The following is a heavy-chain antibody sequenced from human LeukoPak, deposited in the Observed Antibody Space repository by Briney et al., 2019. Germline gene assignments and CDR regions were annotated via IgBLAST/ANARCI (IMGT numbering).Heavy chain of an antibody. CDR3: ARDMRGGEYYGMDV. D-gene: IGHD3-10*01. CDR2: IYHSGST. Sequence: PSGTLSLTCAVPGGSISSSNWWSWVRQPPGKGLEWIGEIYHSGSTNYNPSLKSRVTISVDKSKNQFSLKLSSVTAADTAVYYCARDMRGGEYYGMDVWGQGTTVTVSS. V-gene: IGHV4-4*02. CDR1: GGSISSSNW. J-gene: IGHJ6*02.